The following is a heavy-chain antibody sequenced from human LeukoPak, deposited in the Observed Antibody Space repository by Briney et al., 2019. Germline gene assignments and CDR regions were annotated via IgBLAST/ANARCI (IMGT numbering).Heavy chain of an antibody. J-gene: IGHJ4*02. V-gene: IGHV4-61*01. Sequence: SETLSLTCTVSGYSISSGYYWSWYRQPPGQGLEWIGYIYYSGNTNYNPSLKSRVTISVDKSKNQFSLKLRSVTAADTAVYYCARMKGDYWGQGTLVTVSS. CDR2: IYYSGNT. CDR3: ARMKGDY. CDR1: GYSISSGYY.